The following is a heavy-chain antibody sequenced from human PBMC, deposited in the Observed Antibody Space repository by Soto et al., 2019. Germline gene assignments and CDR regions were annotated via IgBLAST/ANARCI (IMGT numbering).Heavy chain of an antibody. CDR2: ISGSGDNT. V-gene: IGHV3-23*01. CDR1: GFTFSNYV. CDR3: AKLPLVLALVFGY. J-gene: IGHJ4*02. Sequence: PGGSLRLSCAASGFTFSNYVMSWVRQAPGKGLEWVSSISGSGDNTYYADSVKGRFTISRDNSKNTLFLQMNSLRAEDTAVYYCAKLPLVLALVFGYWGQGTLVTVSS.